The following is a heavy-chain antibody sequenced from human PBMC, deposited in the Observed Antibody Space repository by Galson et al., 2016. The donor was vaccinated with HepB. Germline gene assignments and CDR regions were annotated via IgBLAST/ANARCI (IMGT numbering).Heavy chain of an antibody. CDR1: RFPFSNYW. J-gene: IGHJ4*02. CDR2: IKQEGNQE. D-gene: IGHD5-18*01. V-gene: IGHV3-7*04. CDR3: ARAQWILARRAAYFDH. Sequence: SLRLSCAASRFPFSNYWMNWVRQAPERGLEWVANIKQEGNQEYYADSVKGRFTVSRDNARNSLYLQMNSLRADDTAVYYCARAQWILARRAAYFDHWGQGILVTVSS.